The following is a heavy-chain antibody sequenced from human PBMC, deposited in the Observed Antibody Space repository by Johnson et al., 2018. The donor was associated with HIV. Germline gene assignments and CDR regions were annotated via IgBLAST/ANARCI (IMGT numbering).Heavy chain of an antibody. CDR1: GFTFSSYA. Sequence: QVQLVESGGGVVQPGRSLRLSCAASGFTFSSYAMHWVRQAPGKGLEWVAVISYDGSNKYYADSVKGRFTISRDNSKNTLYLQMNSLRAEDTAVYYCASSATTVVMEVFAFDIWGQGTMVTVSS. V-gene: IGHV3-30-3*01. CDR2: ISYDGSNK. D-gene: IGHD4-23*01. J-gene: IGHJ3*02. CDR3: ASSATTVVMEVFAFDI.